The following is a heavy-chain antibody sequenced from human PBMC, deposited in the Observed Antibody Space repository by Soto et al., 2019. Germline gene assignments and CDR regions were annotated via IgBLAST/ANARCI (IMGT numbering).Heavy chain of an antibody. CDR1: GGSISSSNW. D-gene: IGHD1-26*01. J-gene: IGHJ4*02. CDR2: IYHSGST. CDR3: ARASVGATLYYFDY. Sequence: PSETLSLTCAVSGGSISSSNWWSWVRQPPGKGLEWIGEIYHSGSTNYNPSLKSRVTISVDKSKNQFSLKLSSVTAADTAVYYCARASVGATLYYFDYWGQGTLVTVSS. V-gene: IGHV4-4*02.